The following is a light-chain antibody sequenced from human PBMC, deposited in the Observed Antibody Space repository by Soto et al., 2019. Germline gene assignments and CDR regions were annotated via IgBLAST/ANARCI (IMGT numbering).Light chain of an antibody. CDR1: QTISTY. J-gene: IGKJ5*01. Sequence: DIVLTQSPSTLSFSLGDSASLSCRVSQTISTYLAWYQQKPGQAPTLLIYDASTRPTGIPSRFSGSGSGTDFTLTISYLEPEDFAVYYCLQRSDWPITFGQGTRLAI. V-gene: IGKV3-11*01. CDR2: DAS. CDR3: LQRSDWPIT.